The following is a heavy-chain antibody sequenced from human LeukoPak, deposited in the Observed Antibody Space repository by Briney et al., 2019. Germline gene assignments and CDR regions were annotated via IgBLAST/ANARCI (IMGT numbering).Heavy chain of an antibody. Sequence: GGSLRLSCAASGFTFSSYAMSWVRQAPGKGLEWVSAISGSGGSTYYADSVKGRFTISRDNAKNSLYLQMNSLRAEDTALYYCAKDREAAAEYYFDYWGQGTLVTVSS. J-gene: IGHJ4*02. CDR2: ISGSGGST. D-gene: IGHD6-13*01. CDR1: GFTFSSYA. CDR3: AKDREAAAEYYFDY. V-gene: IGHV3-23*01.